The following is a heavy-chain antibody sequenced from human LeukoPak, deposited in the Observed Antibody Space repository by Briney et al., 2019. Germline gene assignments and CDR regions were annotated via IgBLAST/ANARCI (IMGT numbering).Heavy chain of an antibody. D-gene: IGHD5-12*01. CDR2: ISGSGGST. CDR3: AVRSGYPGY. V-gene: IGHV3-23*01. J-gene: IGHJ4*02. Sequence: GGSLRLSCAASGFDFDDYGMSWVRQAPGKGLEWVSAISGSGGSTYYADSVKGRFTISRDNSKNTLYLQMNSLRAEDTAVYYCAVRSGYPGYWGQGTLVTVSS. CDR1: GFDFDDYG.